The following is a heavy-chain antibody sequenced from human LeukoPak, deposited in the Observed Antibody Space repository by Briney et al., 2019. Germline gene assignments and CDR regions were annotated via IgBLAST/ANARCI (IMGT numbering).Heavy chain of an antibody. V-gene: IGHV1-69*04. D-gene: IGHD6-19*01. CDR1: GGTFSSYA. J-gene: IGHJ4*02. CDR2: IIPILGIA. CDR3: ARDSSGWLIDY. Sequence: ASVKVSCKASGGTFSSYAISWVRQAPGQGLEWMGRIIPILGIANYAQKFQGRVTITADKSTSTAYMELSSLRSEDTAVYYCARDSSGWLIDYWGQGTLVTVSS.